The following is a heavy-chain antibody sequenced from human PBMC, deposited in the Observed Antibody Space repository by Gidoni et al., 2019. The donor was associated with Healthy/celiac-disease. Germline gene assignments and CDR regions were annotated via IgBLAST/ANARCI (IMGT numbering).Heavy chain of an antibody. J-gene: IGHJ3*02. CDR3: ARDFVAYYYDSSGYGDAFDI. V-gene: IGHV3-7*01. Sequence: EVQLVESGGGLVQPGGSLRLSCAASGFPFSSYWMSWVRQAPGQGLEWVANIKQDGSEKYYVDSVKCRFTISRDNAKNALYLQMNSLRAEDTAVYYCARDFVAYYYDSSGYGDAFDIWGQGTMVTVSS. CDR1: GFPFSSYW. D-gene: IGHD3-22*01. CDR2: IKQDGSEK.